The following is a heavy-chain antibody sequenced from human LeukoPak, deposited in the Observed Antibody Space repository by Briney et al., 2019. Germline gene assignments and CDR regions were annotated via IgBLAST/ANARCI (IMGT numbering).Heavy chain of an antibody. Sequence: PSETLSLTCAVSNYSITGVYYWAWTRQPPGKGLEWVGTIFHSGSTYYTPSLKSRLSMSVDTASNQFSLSLGSMTATDTAVYFCARASSRAYVYGTRTHFRYWDPGILVTVSS. CDR1: NYSITGVYY. V-gene: IGHV4-38-2*01. J-gene: IGHJ4*02. D-gene: IGHD3-10*01. CDR2: IFHSGST. CDR3: ARASSRAYVYGTRTHFRY.